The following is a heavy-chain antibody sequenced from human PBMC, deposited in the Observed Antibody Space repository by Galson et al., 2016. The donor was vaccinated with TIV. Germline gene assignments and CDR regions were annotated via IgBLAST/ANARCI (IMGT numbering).Heavy chain of an antibody. J-gene: IGHJ4*02. CDR1: GFTFSNYG. CDR2: IWYDGNAK. Sequence: SLRLSCATSGFTFSNYGMYWVRQAPGKGLEWVALIWYDGNAKFYADSVKGRFTISRDTSRDTLYLQMNSLSAEDTALYYCARDGSVSGDPIYGGTRPDFWGRGTLVTVSS. CDR3: ARDGSVSGDPIYGGTRPDF. V-gene: IGHV3-33*07. D-gene: IGHD3-10*02.